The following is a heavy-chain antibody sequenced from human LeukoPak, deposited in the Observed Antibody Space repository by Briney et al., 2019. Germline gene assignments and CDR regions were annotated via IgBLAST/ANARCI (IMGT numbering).Heavy chain of an antibody. CDR2: ISGSGGST. CDR1: GFTFSSYA. CDR3: AKAGTYYYDSSGYYYDYYYYMDV. V-gene: IGHV3-23*01. J-gene: IGHJ6*03. Sequence: GGSLRLSCAASGFTFSSYAMSWVRQAPGKGLEWVSAISGSGGSTYYADSVKGRFTISRDNSKNTLYLQMNSLRAEDTAVYYCAKAGTYYYDSSGYYYDYYYYMDVWGKGTTVTVSS. D-gene: IGHD3-22*01.